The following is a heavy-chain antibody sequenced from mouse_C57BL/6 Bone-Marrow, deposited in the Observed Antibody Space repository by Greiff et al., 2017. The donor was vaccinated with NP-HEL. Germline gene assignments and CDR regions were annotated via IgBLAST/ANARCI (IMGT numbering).Heavy chain of an antibody. V-gene: IGHV1-82*01. J-gene: IGHJ4*01. CDR3: ASLRLPY. CDR2: IYPGDGDT. CDR1: GYAFSSSW. Sequence: QVHVKQSGPELVKPGASVKISCKASGYAFSSSWMNWVKQRPGKGLEWIGRIYPGDGDTNYNGKFKGKATLTADKSSSTAYMQRRSPTSKDSEVYFCASLRLPYWGQGTSVTVSS. D-gene: IGHD1-2*01.